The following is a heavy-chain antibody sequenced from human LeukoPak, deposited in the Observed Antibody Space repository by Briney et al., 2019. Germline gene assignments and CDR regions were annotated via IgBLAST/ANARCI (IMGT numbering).Heavy chain of an antibody. CDR1: GGSFSGYY. J-gene: IGHJ3*02. Sequence: SETLSLTCAVYGGSFSGYYWSWIRQPPGKGLEWIGYIYHSGSTYYNPSLKSRVTISVDRSKNQFSLKLSSVTAADTAVYYCAAGAYCGGDCPPDAFDIWGQGTMVTVSS. V-gene: IGHV4-34*01. CDR3: AAGAYCGGDCPPDAFDI. CDR2: IYHSGST. D-gene: IGHD2-21*02.